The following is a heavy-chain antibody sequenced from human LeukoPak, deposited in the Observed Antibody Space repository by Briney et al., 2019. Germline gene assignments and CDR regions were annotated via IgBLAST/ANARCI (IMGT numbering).Heavy chain of an antibody. CDR3: ARSVRADYGGNSGFDY. CDR2: ISAYNGNT. V-gene: IGHV1-18*01. Sequence: ASVKVSCKASGYTFTSYGISWVRQAPGQGLEWMGWISAYNGNTNYAQKLQGRVTMTTDTSTSTAYMELRSLRSDDTAVYYCARSVRADYGGNSGFDYWAREPWSPSPQ. D-gene: IGHD4-23*01. CDR1: GYTFTSYG. J-gene: IGHJ4*02.